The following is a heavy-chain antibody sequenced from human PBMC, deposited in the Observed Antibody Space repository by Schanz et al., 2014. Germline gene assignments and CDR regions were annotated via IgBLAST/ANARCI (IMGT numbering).Heavy chain of an antibody. Sequence: EVQLVESGGVVVQPGGSLRLSCAASGFTLVDYNMHWVRQAPGKGLEWVSTIASGGSHTFYADSVTGRFTISGDNSKNTLFLQMNSLRVEDTAIYYCAKIWKAHHLTGRPGWSDGMDVWGQGTTVTVSS. CDR3: AKIWKAHHLTGRPGWSDGMDV. D-gene: IGHD3-3*01. CDR2: IASGGSHT. CDR1: GFTLVDYN. J-gene: IGHJ6*02. V-gene: IGHV3-23*04.